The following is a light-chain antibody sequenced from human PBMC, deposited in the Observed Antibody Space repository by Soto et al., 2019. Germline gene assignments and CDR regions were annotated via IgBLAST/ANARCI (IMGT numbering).Light chain of an antibody. Sequence: QPVLTQPASVSGSPGQSITISCTGTSSDVGSYNLVSWYQQHPGKAPKLMIYEVSKRPSGVSNRFSGSKSGNTASLTISGLQAEDEADYYCCSYAGSSSVVFGGGTKLTGL. J-gene: IGLJ2*01. CDR2: EVS. CDR3: CSYAGSSSVV. V-gene: IGLV2-23*02. CDR1: SSDVGSYNL.